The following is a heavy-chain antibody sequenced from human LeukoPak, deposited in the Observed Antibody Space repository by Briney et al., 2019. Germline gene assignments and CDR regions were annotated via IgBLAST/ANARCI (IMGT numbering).Heavy chain of an antibody. J-gene: IGHJ4*02. V-gene: IGHV1-18*01. CDR1: GYTFTSYG. Sequence: ASVKVSCKASGYTFTSYGISWVRQAPGQGLEWMGWISAYNGNTNYAQKLQGRVTMTRNTSISTAYMELSSLRSEDTAVYYCARGKRFGELLYGWGQGTLVTVSS. CDR2: ISAYNGNT. D-gene: IGHD3-10*01. CDR3: ARGKRFGELLYG.